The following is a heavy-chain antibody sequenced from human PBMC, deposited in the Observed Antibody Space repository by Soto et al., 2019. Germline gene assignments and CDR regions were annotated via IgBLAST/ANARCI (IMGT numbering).Heavy chain of an antibody. Sequence: QVQLVESGGGVVQPGRSLRLSCAASGFTFSSYGMHWVRQAPGKGLEWVAVIWYDGSNKYYADSVKGRFTISRDNSKNTLYLQMNSLRAEDTAVYYCARDWEPTYYYDSSGYYPFGYWGQGTLVTVSS. J-gene: IGHJ4*02. CDR1: GFTFSSYG. V-gene: IGHV3-33*01. D-gene: IGHD3-22*01. CDR2: IWYDGSNK. CDR3: ARDWEPTYYYDSSGYYPFGY.